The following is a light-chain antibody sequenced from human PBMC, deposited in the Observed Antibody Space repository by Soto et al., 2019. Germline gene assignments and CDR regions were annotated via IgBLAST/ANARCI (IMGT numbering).Light chain of an antibody. Sequence: ETVLTQSPGSVSLSPGERATLSCTTSQSVSSNYLAWYQQKPGQAPRLLIYGVFSRATGIPDRFSGSGSGTDFTVTISALEPEDSAVYYCQDYDGSPRTFGKGTKLEV. CDR3: QDYDGSPRT. J-gene: IGKJ2*01. CDR2: GVF. V-gene: IGKV3-20*01. CDR1: QSVSSNY.